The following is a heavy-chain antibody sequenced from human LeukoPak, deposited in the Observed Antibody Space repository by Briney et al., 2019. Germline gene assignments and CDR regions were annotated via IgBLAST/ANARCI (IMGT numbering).Heavy chain of an antibody. CDR3: ARQSTSCYPYHDAFDI. CDR2: IYSGGST. D-gene: IGHD2-2*01. Sequence: GGSLRLSCAASGFTVSSNYMSWDRQAPGKRLEWVSVIYSGGSTYYADSVKGRFTISRDNSKNTLYLQMNSLRAEDTAVYYCARQSTSCYPYHDAFDIWGQGTMVTVSS. V-gene: IGHV3-53*01. J-gene: IGHJ3*02. CDR1: GFTVSSNY.